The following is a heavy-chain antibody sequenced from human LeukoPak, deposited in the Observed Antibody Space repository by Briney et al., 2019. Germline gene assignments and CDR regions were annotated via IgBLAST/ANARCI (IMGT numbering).Heavy chain of an antibody. D-gene: IGHD3-10*01. CDR3: ARQPGAGWFDP. CDR1: GYSFTSSW. J-gene: IGHJ5*02. Sequence: GETLQISCQASGYSFTSSWIGWARQMPGKGLEWMAIINPGDSDTRYSPSFQGQVTISADKSISTVYLQWGSLKASDTAMYYCARQPGAGWFDPWGQGTLVTVSS. CDR2: INPGDSDT. V-gene: IGHV5-51*01.